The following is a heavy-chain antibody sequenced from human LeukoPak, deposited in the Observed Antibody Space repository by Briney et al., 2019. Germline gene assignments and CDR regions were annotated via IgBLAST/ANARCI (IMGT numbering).Heavy chain of an antibody. CDR3: ANHLACGSTSCPPFDS. CDR2: ISDSGYYI. V-gene: IGHV3-21*01. CDR1: GFTFSDYS. D-gene: IGHD2-2*01. J-gene: IGHJ4*02. Sequence: GGSLRLSCAASGFTFSDYSMNWVRQAPGKGLEWISSISDSGYYIYYTDSVKGRFTISRDNAKNSLYLRMNSLRAEDTAVYYCANHLACGSTSCPPFDSWGQGTLVTVSS.